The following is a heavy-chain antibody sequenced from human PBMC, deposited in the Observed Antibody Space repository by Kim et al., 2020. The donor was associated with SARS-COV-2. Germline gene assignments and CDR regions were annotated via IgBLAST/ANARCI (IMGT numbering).Heavy chain of an antibody. Sequence: ASVKVSCKVSGYTLTELSMHWVRQAPGKGLEWMGGFDPEDGETIYAQKFQGRVTMTEDTSTDTAYMELSSLRSEDTAVYYCATEGPPKHYYDSSGYRDAFDIWGQGTMVTVSS. CDR2: FDPEDGET. J-gene: IGHJ3*02. CDR3: ATEGPPKHYYDSSGYRDAFDI. V-gene: IGHV1-24*01. CDR1: GYTLTELS. D-gene: IGHD3-22*01.